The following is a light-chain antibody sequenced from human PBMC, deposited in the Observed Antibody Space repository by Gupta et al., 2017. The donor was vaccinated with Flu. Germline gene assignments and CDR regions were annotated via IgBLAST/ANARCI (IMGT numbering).Light chain of an antibody. CDR2: KAS. CDR3: QQYNSYSHT. J-gene: IGKJ2*01. Sequence: DIQMTQSPSTLSASVGDRVTITCRASQSISSWLAWYQQKPGKAPKLLIYKASSLESGVPSRFSGSGSGTEFTLTISSLQPDDFATYYCQQYNSYSHTFGQGTXLEIK. CDR1: QSISSW. V-gene: IGKV1-5*03.